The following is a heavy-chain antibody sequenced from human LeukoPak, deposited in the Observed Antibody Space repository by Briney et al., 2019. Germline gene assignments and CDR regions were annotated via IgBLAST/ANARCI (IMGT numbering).Heavy chain of an antibody. D-gene: IGHD1-26*01. CDR1: GXSISSSSYY. J-gene: IGHJ4*02. CDR3: ARGLGVGATHFGY. Sequence: PSETLSLTCTVSGXSISSSSYYWGWIRQPPGKGLEWIGSIYYSGNTYYNPSLKSRVTISVNTSKNQFSLKLSSVTAADTAVYFCARGLGVGATHFGYWGQGALVTVSS. V-gene: IGHV4-39*07. CDR2: IYYSGNT.